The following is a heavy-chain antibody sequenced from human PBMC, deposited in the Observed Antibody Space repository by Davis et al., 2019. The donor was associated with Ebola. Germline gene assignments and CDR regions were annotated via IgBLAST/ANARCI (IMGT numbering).Heavy chain of an antibody. V-gene: IGHV3-21*01. CDR1: GFTFSSYN. D-gene: IGHD4-17*01. Sequence: PGGSLRLSCVASGFTFSSYNMNWVRQVPGKGLEWVSSINSKTGYTYYADSVKGRFTISRDNAKNSLYLQMNSLRAEDTAVYYCARDTYGDYRFDYWGQGTLVTVS. J-gene: IGHJ4*02. CDR3: ARDTYGDYRFDY. CDR2: INSKTGYT.